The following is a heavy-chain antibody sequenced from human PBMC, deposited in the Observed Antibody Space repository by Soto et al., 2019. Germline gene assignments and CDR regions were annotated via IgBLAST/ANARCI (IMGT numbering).Heavy chain of an antibody. J-gene: IGHJ6*02. CDR1: GGSISSYY. Sequence: ASETLSLTCTVSGGSISSYYWSWIRQPPGKGLEWIGYIYYSGSTNYNPSLKSRVTISVDTSKNQFSLKLSSVTAADTAVYYCARVNRDYYDSSGYYYEGYYYGMDVWGQGTTVTVSS. CDR2: IYYSGST. D-gene: IGHD3-22*01. V-gene: IGHV4-59*01. CDR3: ARVNRDYYDSSGYYYEGYYYGMDV.